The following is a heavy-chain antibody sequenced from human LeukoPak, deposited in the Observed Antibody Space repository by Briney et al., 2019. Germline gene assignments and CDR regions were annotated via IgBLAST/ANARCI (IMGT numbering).Heavy chain of an antibody. CDR1: GGSISSYY. J-gene: IGHJ4*02. D-gene: IGHD1-26*01. Sequence: SETLSLTCTVSGGSISSYYWSWIRQPPGKGLEWIGYINYSGSTNYNPSLKSRVTISVDTSKNQFSLKLSSVTAADTAVYYCTRGGELMNFWGQGTLVTVSS. CDR3: TRGGELMNF. V-gene: IGHV4-59*01. CDR2: INYSGST.